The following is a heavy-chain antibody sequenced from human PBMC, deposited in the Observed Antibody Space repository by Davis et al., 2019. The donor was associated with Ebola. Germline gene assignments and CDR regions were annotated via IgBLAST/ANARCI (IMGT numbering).Heavy chain of an antibody. D-gene: IGHD3-9*01. CDR3: AASLNFDWLLSGMDV. J-gene: IGHJ6*02. CDR2: IVVGSGNT. CDR1: GYTFTSYG. V-gene: IGHV1-58*02. Sequence: AASVKVSCKASGYTFTSYGISWVRQAPGQGLEWIGWIVVGSGNTNYAQKFQERVTITRDMSTSTAYMELSSLRSEDTAVYYCAASLNFDWLLSGMDVWGQGTTVTVSS.